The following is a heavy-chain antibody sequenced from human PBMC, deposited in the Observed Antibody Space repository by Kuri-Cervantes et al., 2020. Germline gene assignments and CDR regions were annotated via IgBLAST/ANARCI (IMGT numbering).Heavy chain of an antibody. CDR2: IWFDGSNK. V-gene: IGHV3-33*08. CDR3: YSDYRDF. Sequence: LSLTCAASGFTFSSYGMHWVRQAPGKGLEWVAIIWFDGSNKYYADSVKGRFTISRDNSKNTLSLQMNSLRAEDTAVYYCYSDYRDFWGQGTLVTVSS. J-gene: IGHJ4*02. D-gene: IGHD4-11*01. CDR1: GFTFSSYG.